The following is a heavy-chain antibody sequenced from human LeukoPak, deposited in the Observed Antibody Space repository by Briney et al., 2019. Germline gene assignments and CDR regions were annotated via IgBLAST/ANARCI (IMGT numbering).Heavy chain of an antibody. CDR1: GGSFSGYY. Sequence: SETLSLTCAVYGGSFSGYYWSWIRQPPGKGLEWIGEINHSGSTNYNPSLKSRVTISVDTSKNQFSLKLSSVTAADTAVYYCARHFHGAAAGTLAGWFDPWGQGTLVTVSS. V-gene: IGHV4-34*01. D-gene: IGHD6-13*01. J-gene: IGHJ5*02. CDR3: ARHFHGAAAGTLAGWFDP. CDR2: INHSGST.